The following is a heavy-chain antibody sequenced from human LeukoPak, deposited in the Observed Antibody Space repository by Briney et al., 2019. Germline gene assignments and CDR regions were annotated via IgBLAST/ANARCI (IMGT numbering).Heavy chain of an antibody. Sequence: ASVKVSCKTSGGTFSSYAISWVRQAPGQGLEWMGGIIPLFGTGNYAQKFQGRVTIIADEATSTAYMELSSLTSDDTAVYYCARPGTRGSSQGNFDYWGQGTLVTVSS. CDR2: IIPLFGTG. CDR1: GGTFSSYA. D-gene: IGHD6-13*01. J-gene: IGHJ4*02. CDR3: ARPGTRGSSQGNFDY. V-gene: IGHV1-69*13.